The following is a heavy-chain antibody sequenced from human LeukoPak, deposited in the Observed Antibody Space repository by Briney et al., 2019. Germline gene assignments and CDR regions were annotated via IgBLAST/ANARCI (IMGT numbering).Heavy chain of an antibody. D-gene: IGHD2-21*02. CDR2: IYYSGST. V-gene: IGHV4-59*01. Sequence: SETLSLTCAVYGGSFSGYYWSWIRQPPGKGLEWIGYIYYSGSTNYNPSLKSRVTISVDTSKNQFSLKLSSVTAADTAVYYCARDRGGDWGFDYWGQGTLVTVSS. J-gene: IGHJ4*02. CDR1: GGSFSGYY. CDR3: ARDRGGDWGFDY.